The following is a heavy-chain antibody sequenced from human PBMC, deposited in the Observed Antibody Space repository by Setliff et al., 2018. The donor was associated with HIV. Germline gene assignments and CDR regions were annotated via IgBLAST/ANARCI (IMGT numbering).Heavy chain of an antibody. J-gene: IGHJ6*03. V-gene: IGHV4-39*01. CDR1: GGSISSSSYY. CDR2: IYYSGST. Sequence: SETLSLTCTVSGGSISSSSYYWGWIRQPPGKGLEWIGSIYYSGSTYHNPSPKSRLTISVDTSKNQFSLWLSSVTAADTAVYYCARGSYYMDVWGKGTTVTVSS. D-gene: IGHD3-16*01. CDR3: ARGSYYMDV.